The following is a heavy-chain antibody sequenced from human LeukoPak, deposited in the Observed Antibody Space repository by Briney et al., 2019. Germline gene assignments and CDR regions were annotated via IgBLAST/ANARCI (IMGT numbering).Heavy chain of an antibody. CDR1: GFTVSSNY. Sequence: GGSLRLSCAASGFTVSSNYMSWVRQAPGKGLEWVSVIYSGGSTYYADSVKGRFTISRDNSKNTLYLQMNSLRAEDTAVYYCASPGGDTMDYFDYWGQGTLVTVSS. CDR3: ASPGGDTMDYFDY. CDR2: IYSGGST. V-gene: IGHV3-66*01. J-gene: IGHJ4*02. D-gene: IGHD3-10*01.